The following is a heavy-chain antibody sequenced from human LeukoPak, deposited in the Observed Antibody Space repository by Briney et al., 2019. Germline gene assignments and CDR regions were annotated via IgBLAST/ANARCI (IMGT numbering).Heavy chain of an antibody. Sequence: PGGSLRLSCAASGFTFSDYSMNWVRQAPGKGLEWVASISSSSPYIYYTDSVKGRFTISRDNAKNSLYLQMNSLRAEDTAMFYCATSMAQDVDAFHIWGQGTMVTVSS. CDR2: ISSSSPYI. CDR3: ATSMAQDVDAFHI. D-gene: IGHD2-21*01. CDR1: GFTFSDYS. V-gene: IGHV3-21*01. J-gene: IGHJ3*02.